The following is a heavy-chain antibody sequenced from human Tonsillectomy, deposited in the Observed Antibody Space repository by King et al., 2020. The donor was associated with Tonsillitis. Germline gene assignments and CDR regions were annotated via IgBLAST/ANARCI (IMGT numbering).Heavy chain of an antibody. CDR2: ISYDGSNK. Sequence: VQLVESGGGVVQPGRSLRLSCAASGFTFSSYGMHWVRQAPGKGLEWVAVISYDGSNKYYVDSVKGRFTISRDNSKNTLYLQMNSLRAEDTAVYYCAKEDCSSTSCYIPDYYYYAMDVWAQGTTVTVSS. CDR1: GFTFSSYG. J-gene: IGHJ6*02. D-gene: IGHD2-2*02. CDR3: AKEDCSSTSCYIPDYYYYAMDV. V-gene: IGHV3-30*18.